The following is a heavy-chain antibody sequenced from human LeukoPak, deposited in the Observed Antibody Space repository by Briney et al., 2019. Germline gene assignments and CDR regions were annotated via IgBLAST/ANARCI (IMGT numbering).Heavy chain of an antibody. CDR1: GFTFSSYG. J-gene: IGHJ6*02. CDR3: AREYYDFWSGYYGYYYYYYGMDV. V-gene: IGHV3-33*01. D-gene: IGHD3-3*01. Sequence: HPGGSLRLSCAASGFTFSSYGMHWVRQAPGKGLEWVAVIWYDGSNKYYADSVKGRFTISRDNSKNTLYLQMSSLRAEDTAVYYCAREYYDFWSGYYGYYYYYYGMDVWGQGTTATVSS. CDR2: IWYDGSNK.